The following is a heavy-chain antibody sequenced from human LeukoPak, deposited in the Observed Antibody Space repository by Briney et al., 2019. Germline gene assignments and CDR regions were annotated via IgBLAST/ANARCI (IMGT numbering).Heavy chain of an antibody. D-gene: IGHD3-10*01. Sequence: SETLSLTCAVYGGSFSGYYWSWIRQPPGKGLEWIGEINHSGSTNYNSSLKSRVTISVDTSKNQFSLKLSSVTAADTAVYYCARGRFHDWFDPWGQGTLVTVSS. CDR3: ARGRFHDWFDP. J-gene: IGHJ5*02. CDR1: GGSFSGYY. CDR2: INHSGST. V-gene: IGHV4-34*01.